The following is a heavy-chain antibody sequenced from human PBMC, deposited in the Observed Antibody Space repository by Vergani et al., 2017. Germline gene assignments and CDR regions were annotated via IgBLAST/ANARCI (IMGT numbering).Heavy chain of an antibody. CDR3: ARVQKKLKIPYGSGSYSYFDL. CDR2: IIPIFGTA. Sequence: QVQLVQSGAEVKKPGSSVKVSCKASGGTFSSYAISWVRQAPGQGLEWMGGIIPIFGTANYAQKFQGRVTITAEESTSTAYMELSSLRSEDTAVYYCARVQKKLKIPYGSGSYSYFDLWGRGTLVTVSS. J-gene: IGHJ2*01. CDR1: GGTFSSYA. D-gene: IGHD3-10*01. V-gene: IGHV1-69*12.